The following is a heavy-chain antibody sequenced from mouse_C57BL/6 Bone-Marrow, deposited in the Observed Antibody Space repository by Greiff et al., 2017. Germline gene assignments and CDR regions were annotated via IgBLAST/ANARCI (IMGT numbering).Heavy chain of an antibody. CDR1: GYTFTSYG. J-gene: IGHJ2*01. V-gene: IGHV1-81*01. CDR3: ARLGWLPYVY. CDR2: IYPRSGNT. D-gene: IGHD2-3*01. Sequence: VKLMESGAELARPGASVKLSCKASGYTFTSYGISWVKQRPGQGLEWIGEIYPRSGNTYYNEKFKGKATLTADKSSGTAYMELRRLTSEDAAVYFCARLGWLPYVYWGQGTTLTVSS.